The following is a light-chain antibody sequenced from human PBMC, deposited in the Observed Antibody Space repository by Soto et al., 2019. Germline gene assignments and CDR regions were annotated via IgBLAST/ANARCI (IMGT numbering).Light chain of an antibody. V-gene: IGKV3-11*01. CDR2: DAS. Sequence: EIVLTQSPATLSLTPGERATLSCRASQTVSTYLAWYQQKPDQAPRLLIFDASNRAAGIPARFSGSGSGTDFTLTISSLEPEDFAVYYCQQRSNWPLTFGGGTKVDI. CDR1: QTVSTY. J-gene: IGKJ4*01. CDR3: QQRSNWPLT.